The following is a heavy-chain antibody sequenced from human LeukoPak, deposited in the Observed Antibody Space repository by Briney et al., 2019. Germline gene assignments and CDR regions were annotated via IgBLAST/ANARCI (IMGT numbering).Heavy chain of an antibody. CDR1: GGSISSGDYY. D-gene: IGHD3-10*01. V-gene: IGHV4-30-4*01. J-gene: IGHJ3*02. Sequence: PSQTLSLTCTVSGGSISSGDYYWSWIRQPPGKGPEWIGYIYYSGSTYYNPSLKSRVTISVDTSKNQFSLKLSSVTAADTAVYYCARAPRITMVRGVDDAFDIWGQGTMVTVSS. CDR3: ARAPRITMVRGVDDAFDI. CDR2: IYYSGST.